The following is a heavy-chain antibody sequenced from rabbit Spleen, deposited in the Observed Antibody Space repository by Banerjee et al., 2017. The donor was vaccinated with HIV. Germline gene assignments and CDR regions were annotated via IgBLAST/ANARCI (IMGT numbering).Heavy chain of an antibody. CDR2: IDIGSSGFT. Sequence: QEQLEESGGGLVKPGASLTLTCIASGVSFSGDSYMCWVRQAPGKGLEWIACIDIGSSGFTYFATWAKGRFTISKTSSTTVTLQMTSLTAADTATYFCARDTGSSFSSYGMDLWGQGTLVTVS. D-gene: IGHD8-1*01. CDR1: GVSFSGDSY. CDR3: ARDTGSSFSSYGMDL. J-gene: IGHJ6*01. V-gene: IGHV1S45*01.